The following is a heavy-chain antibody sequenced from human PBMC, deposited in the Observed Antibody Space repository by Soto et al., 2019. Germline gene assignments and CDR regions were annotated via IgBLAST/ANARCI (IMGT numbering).Heavy chain of an antibody. CDR1: GFSFSDSA. Sequence: EVQLVESGGGLVQPGGSLKLSCAASGFSFSDSAIHWVRQASGKGLEWVGRIRSRTNTYATAYAASVKGRFTVSRDDSKNTAYLQMNRLKTEDTAVYFCTRIFDTGLDYWGQGTLVTVSS. J-gene: IGHJ4*02. CDR3: TRIFDTGLDY. CDR2: IRSRTNTYAT. V-gene: IGHV3-73*02. D-gene: IGHD5-18*01.